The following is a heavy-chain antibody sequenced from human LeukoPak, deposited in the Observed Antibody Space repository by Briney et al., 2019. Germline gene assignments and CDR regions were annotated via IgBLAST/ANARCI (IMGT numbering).Heavy chain of an antibody. D-gene: IGHD6-25*01. V-gene: IGHV4-34*01. Sequence: RASETLSLTCAVCGGSFSGYYWSWIRQPPGKGLEWIGEINHSGSTNYNPSLKSRVTISVDTSKNQFSLKLSSVTAADTAVYYCARLIAADYYYYGMDVWGQGTTVTVSS. CDR2: INHSGST. J-gene: IGHJ6*02. CDR1: GGSFSGYY. CDR3: ARLIAADYYYYGMDV.